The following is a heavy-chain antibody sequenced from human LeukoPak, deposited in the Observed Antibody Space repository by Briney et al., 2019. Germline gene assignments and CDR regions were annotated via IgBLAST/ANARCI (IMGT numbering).Heavy chain of an antibody. Sequence: SETLSLTCTVSDASISSYYWSWIRQPPGKGLEWIGYIYYSGSTNYNPSLKSRVTISVDTSKNQFSLKLSSVTAADTAVYYCARTTGMDVWGQGTTVTVSS. J-gene: IGHJ6*02. D-gene: IGHD1-1*01. CDR3: ARTTGMDV. CDR2: IYYSGST. V-gene: IGHV4-59*01. CDR1: DASISSYY.